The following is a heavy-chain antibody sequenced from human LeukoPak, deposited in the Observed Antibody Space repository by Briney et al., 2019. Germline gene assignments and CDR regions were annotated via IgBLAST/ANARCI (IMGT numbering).Heavy chain of an antibody. D-gene: IGHD6-13*01. V-gene: IGHV4-59*08. CDR3: ARIDIAAAGGYYFDY. CDR1: GGSISSPY. Sequence: SETLSLTCTVSGGSISSPYWTWIRQPPGKGLEWIGYIYYGGDTDYSPSLKSRVTISVDTSKNQFSLKLSSVTAADTAVYYCARIDIAAAGGYYFDYWGQGTLVTVSS. J-gene: IGHJ4*02. CDR2: IYYGGDT.